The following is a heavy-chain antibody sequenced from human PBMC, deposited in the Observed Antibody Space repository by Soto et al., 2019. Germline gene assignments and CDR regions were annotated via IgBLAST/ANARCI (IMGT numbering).Heavy chain of an antibody. CDR2: IYSGGST. CDR3: ARGGNSYYDFWSGYYTASFPPSRYYYYGMDV. V-gene: IGHV3-53*01. J-gene: IGHJ6*02. CDR1: GFTVSSNY. D-gene: IGHD3-3*01. Sequence: PGGSLRLSCAASGFTVSSNYMSWVRQAPGKRLEWVSVIYSGGSTYYADSVKGRFTISRDNSKNTLYLQMNSLRAEDTAVYYCARGGNSYYDFWSGYYTASFPPSRYYYYGMDVWGQGTTVTVSS.